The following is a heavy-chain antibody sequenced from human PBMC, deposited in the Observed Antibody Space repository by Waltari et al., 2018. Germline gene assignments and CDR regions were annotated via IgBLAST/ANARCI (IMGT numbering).Heavy chain of an antibody. V-gene: IGHV4-59*12. J-gene: IGHJ4*02. Sequence: VVLVESGGGLVKPGGSLRLSCTTSAFPLSSTAMTWLPLAPGKGLEWIGQINYSGRTNDSPSLESRVNISIDTSNRQFFLRLNSVTAADTGVYYCARGGIGVQFLAWLPGDFDNWGQGTPVTVSS. CDR3: ARGGIGVQFLAWLPGDFDN. CDR1: AFPLSSTA. CDR2: INYSGRT. D-gene: IGHD3-3*01.